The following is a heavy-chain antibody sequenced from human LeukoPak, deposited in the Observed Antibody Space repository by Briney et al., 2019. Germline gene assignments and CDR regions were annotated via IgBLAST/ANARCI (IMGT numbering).Heavy chain of an antibody. Sequence: PGGSLRLSCAASGFTFSSYAMSWVRQAPGKGLEWVSAISGSGGSTYYAASVKGRFTISRDNSKNTLYLQMNSLRAEDTAVYYCAKTLGLYCSSTSCCLSYWGQGTLVTVSS. CDR1: GFTFSSYA. J-gene: IGHJ4*02. V-gene: IGHV3-23*01. D-gene: IGHD2-2*01. CDR2: ISGSGGST. CDR3: AKTLGLYCSSTSCCLSY.